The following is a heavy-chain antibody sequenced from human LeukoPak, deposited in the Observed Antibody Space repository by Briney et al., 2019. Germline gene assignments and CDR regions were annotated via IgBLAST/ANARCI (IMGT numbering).Heavy chain of an antibody. J-gene: IGHJ4*02. V-gene: IGHV3-30*02. D-gene: IGHD2-15*01. CDR1: GFTFSSYG. Sequence: GGSLRLSCAASGFTFSSYGMHWVRQAPGKGQEWVAFIRYDGSNKYYADSVKGRFTISRDNSKNTLYLQMNSLRAEDTAVYYCANGYCSGGSCPRPFDYWGQGTLVTVS. CDR2: IRYDGSNK. CDR3: ANGYCSGGSCPRPFDY.